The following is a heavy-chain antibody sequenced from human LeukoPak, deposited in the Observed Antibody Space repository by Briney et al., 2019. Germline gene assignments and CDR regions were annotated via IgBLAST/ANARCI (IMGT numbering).Heavy chain of an antibody. D-gene: IGHD2-2*02. CDR3: ARDGEDIVVVPAAIYYYYYMDV. Sequence: PGGSLRLSCAASGFTFSSYSMNWVRQAPGKGLEWVSYISSSSSTIYYADSVKGRFTISRDNAKNSLYLQMNSLRAEDTAVYYCARDGEDIVVVPAAIYYYYYMDVWGKGTTVTVSS. V-gene: IGHV3-48*04. CDR2: ISSSSSTI. CDR1: GFTFSSYS. J-gene: IGHJ6*03.